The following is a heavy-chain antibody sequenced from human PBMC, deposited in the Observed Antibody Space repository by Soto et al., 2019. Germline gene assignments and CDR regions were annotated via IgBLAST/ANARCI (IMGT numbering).Heavy chain of an antibody. CDR3: ARGVAR. V-gene: IGHV4-31*03. CDR2: ISYSGNT. Sequence: PSETLSLTCTVAGGSISSGNYYWSWSRQHPGKGLEWIGYISYSGNTYYNPSLKSRVSISADTSKNQFSLNMSSVTAADTAVYYCARGVARWGPGTLVTVSS. J-gene: IGHJ4*02. CDR1: GGSISSGNYY. D-gene: IGHD5-12*01.